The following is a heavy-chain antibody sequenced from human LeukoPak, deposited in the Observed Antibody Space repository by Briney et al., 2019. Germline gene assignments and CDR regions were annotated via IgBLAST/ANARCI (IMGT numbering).Heavy chain of an antibody. Sequence: GGSLRLSCAASGFTFSSYGMHWVRQAPGKGLEWVAVIWYDGSNKYYADSVKGRFTISRDNSKNTLYLQMNSLRAEDTAVYYCARDGRDGYNQPGFDYWGQGTLVTVSS. J-gene: IGHJ4*02. CDR3: ARDGRDGYNQPGFDY. CDR2: IWYDGSNK. V-gene: IGHV3-33*01. D-gene: IGHD5-24*01. CDR1: GFTFSSYG.